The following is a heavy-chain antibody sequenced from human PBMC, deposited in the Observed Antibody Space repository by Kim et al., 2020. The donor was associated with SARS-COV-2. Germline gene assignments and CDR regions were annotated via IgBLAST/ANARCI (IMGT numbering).Heavy chain of an antibody. CDR1: GGSFSGYY. CDR3: ARGVVVVPATPYYYYGMDV. V-gene: IGHV4-34*01. CDR2: INHSGST. Sequence: SETLSLTCAVYGGSFSGYYWSWIRQPPGKGLEWIGEINHSGSTNYNPSLKSRVTISVDTSKNQFSLKLSSVTAADTAVYYCARGVVVVPATPYYYYGMDVWGQGTTVTVSS. J-gene: IGHJ6*02. D-gene: IGHD2-2*01.